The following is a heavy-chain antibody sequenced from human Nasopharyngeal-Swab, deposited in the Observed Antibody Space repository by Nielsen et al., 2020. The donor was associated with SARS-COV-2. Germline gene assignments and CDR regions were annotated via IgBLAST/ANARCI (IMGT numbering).Heavy chain of an antibody. CDR3: ARDGLDYDFWSAYFMDV. CDR1: GFTFNNYN. D-gene: IGHD3-3*01. J-gene: IGHJ6*02. V-gene: IGHV3-21*01. Sequence: GESLKISCAASGFTFNNYNFNWVRQAPGKGLDWVSSISSSSTYIYYADSVKGRFTISRDNTKNSLSLQMNSLRAEDTAVYYCARDGLDYDFWSAYFMDVWGQGTTVTVSS. CDR2: ISSSSTYI.